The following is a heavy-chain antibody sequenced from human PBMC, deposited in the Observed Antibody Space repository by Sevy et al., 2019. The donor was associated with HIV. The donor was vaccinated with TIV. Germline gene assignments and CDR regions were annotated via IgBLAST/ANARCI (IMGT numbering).Heavy chain of an antibody. J-gene: IGHJ4*02. V-gene: IGHV3-23*01. CDR2: ISGSGGST. D-gene: IGHD2-15*01. CDR1: GFTFSSYA. Sequence: GGSLRLSCAASGFTFSSYAMSWVRQAPGKGLEWVSAISGSGGSTYYADSVKGRFTISRDNSKNTLYLQMNSLRAEDTAVYYGAKDREGEWKLDYFDYWGQGTLVTVSS. CDR3: AKDREGEWKLDYFDY.